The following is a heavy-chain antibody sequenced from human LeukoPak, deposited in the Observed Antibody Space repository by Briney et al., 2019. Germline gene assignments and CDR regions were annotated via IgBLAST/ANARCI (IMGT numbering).Heavy chain of an antibody. Sequence: ASVTVSCKVSGYTLTELSMHWVRQAPGKGLEWMGGFDPEDGETIYAQKFQGRVTMTEDTSTDTAYMELSSLRSEDTAVYYCATKRLGATLLQYLQHWGQGTLVTVSS. J-gene: IGHJ1*01. CDR1: GYTLTELS. CDR2: FDPEDGET. V-gene: IGHV1-24*01. D-gene: IGHD1-26*01. CDR3: ATKRLGATLLQYLQH.